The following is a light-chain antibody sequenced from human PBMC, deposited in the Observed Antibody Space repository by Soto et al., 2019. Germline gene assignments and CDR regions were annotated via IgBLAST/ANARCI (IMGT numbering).Light chain of an antibody. CDR2: SNN. CDR3: AAWDDSLNGWV. J-gene: IGLJ3*02. Sequence: QSVLTQPPSASGTPGPGGTISCSGGSSNIGSNTVNWYQQLPGTAPKLLIYSNNQRTSGVPDRFSGSKSGTSASLAISGLQSEDEADYYCAAWDDSLNGWVFGGGTKLTVL. V-gene: IGLV1-44*01. CDR1: SSNIGSNT.